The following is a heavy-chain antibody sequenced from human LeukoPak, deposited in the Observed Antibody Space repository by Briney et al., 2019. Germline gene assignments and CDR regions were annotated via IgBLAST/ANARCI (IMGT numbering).Heavy chain of an antibody. CDR3: ARMGAGRYYYYGIDV. D-gene: IGHD1-26*01. CDR1: GFSLSSSAAW. J-gene: IGHJ6*02. Sequence: SGPTLVHPSQTLALTCTISGFSLSSSAAWVGLIRQPPVKALEWLARIDWDDDRHYSTSLKTRLTISKDTSKNQVVLTMTNMDPVDTATYYCARMGAGRYYYYGIDVWGQGTTVTVSS. CDR2: IDWDDDR. V-gene: IGHV2-70*11.